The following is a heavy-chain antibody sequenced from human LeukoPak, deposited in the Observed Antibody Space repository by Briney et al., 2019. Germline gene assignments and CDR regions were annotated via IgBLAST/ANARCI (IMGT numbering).Heavy chain of an antibody. J-gene: IGHJ4*02. CDR1: GFTFDDYA. Sequence: GGSLRLSCAASGFTFDDYAMHWVRQAPGKGLEWVSGISWNTGTIGYADSVKGRFTISRDNAKNSLYLQMNSLRVEDTALYYCARDFGAYVDATMGYLGRFDSWGPGTLVTVSS. CDR2: ISWNTGTI. V-gene: IGHV3-9*01. D-gene: IGHD5-18*01. CDR3: ARDFGAYVDATMGYLGRFDS.